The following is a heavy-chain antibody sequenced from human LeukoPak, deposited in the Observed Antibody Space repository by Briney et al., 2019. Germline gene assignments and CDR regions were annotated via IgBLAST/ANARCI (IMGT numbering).Heavy chain of an antibody. V-gene: IGHV3-11*01. CDR3: AREHYYDFWSGLGY. D-gene: IGHD3-3*01. CDR2: ISGSGSTI. CDR1: GFTFSDYY. Sequence: GGSLRLSCAASGFTFSDYYMSWIRQAPGKGLEWVSYISGSGSTIYYADSVKGRFTISRDNAKNSLYLQMNSLRAEDTAVYYCAREHYYDFWSGLGYWGQGTLVTVSS. J-gene: IGHJ4*02.